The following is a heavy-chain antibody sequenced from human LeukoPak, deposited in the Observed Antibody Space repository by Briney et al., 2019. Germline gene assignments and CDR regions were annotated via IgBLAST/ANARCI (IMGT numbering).Heavy chain of an antibody. CDR2: INIGGTNT. CDR1: GFTFNDYY. CDR3: ATDGAGFDT. V-gene: IGHV3-11*01. Sequence: GGSLRLSCAASGFTFNDYYMSWIRQAPGKGLEWLSYINIGGTNTHYADSVKRRFTISRDNAKKSLYLEMNNLRAEDTAVYYCATDGAGFDTWGQGVLVTVSS. J-gene: IGHJ5*02.